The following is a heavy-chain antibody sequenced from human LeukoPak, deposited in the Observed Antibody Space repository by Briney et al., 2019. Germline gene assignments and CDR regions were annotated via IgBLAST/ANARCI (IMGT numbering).Heavy chain of an antibody. J-gene: IGHJ4*02. CDR2: ISYDGNIK. CDR3: AKELVDGYDFDY. D-gene: IGHD5-24*01. V-gene: IGHV3-30*18. Sequence: PGGSLRLSCAASGFTFSSYGMHWVRQVPGKGLEWVAVISYDGNIKYYADSVKGRFTISRDNSKNTLYLQMNSLRTEDTAVYYCAKELVDGYDFDYWGQGTPVSVSS. CDR1: GFTFSSYG.